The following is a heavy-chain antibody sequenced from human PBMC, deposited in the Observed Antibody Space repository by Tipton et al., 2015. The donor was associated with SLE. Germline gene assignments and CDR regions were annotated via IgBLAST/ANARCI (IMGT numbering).Heavy chain of an antibody. Sequence: LRLSCTVSGGSISSSSYYWGWIRQPPGKGLEWIGSIYYSGNTYYNPSLKSRVTISVDTSKNQFSLKLSSVTAADTAAYYCARRLVAAANDWYFGLWGRGTLVTVSS. CDR3: ARRLVAAANDWYFGL. CDR1: GGSISSSSYY. J-gene: IGHJ2*01. D-gene: IGHD2-2*01. V-gene: IGHV4-39*07. CDR2: IYYSGNT.